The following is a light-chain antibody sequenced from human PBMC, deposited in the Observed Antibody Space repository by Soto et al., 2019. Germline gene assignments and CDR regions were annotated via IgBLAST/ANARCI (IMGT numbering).Light chain of an antibody. V-gene: IGKV3-15*01. CDR3: QQYRT. CDR1: QSVSSN. CDR2: GVS. Sequence: ELVLTQSPATLSVSPGERVTLSCRASQSVSSNLAWYQQKPGQAPRLLIYGVSTRATAIPARFSGSWSGTEFTLTISSLHSEYFAVYYCQQYRTFGQGTKVEIK. J-gene: IGKJ1*01.